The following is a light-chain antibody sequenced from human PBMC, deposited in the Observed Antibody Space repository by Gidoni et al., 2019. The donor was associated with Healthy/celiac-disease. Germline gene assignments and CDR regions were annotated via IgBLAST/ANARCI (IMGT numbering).Light chain of an antibody. CDR1: QSISSW. CDR2: KAS. V-gene: IGKV1-5*03. Sequence: DIQMTQSPSTLSASVGDRVTITCRASQSISSWLAWYQQTPGKAPKLLIYKASSLESGVPSRFSGSGSGTEFTLTISSLQPDDFATYYCQQYNSYPVTFXXXTKLEIK. J-gene: IGKJ2*01. CDR3: QQYNSYPVT.